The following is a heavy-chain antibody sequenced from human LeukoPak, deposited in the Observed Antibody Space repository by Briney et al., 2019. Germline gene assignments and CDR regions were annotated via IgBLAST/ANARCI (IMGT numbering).Heavy chain of an antibody. Sequence: PGGSLRLSCAASGFTVSGNYMSWVRQAPGKGLEWVSVIYSGGSTYYADSVKGRFTISRDISKNSLYLQMNSLRAGDTAVYYCARQTYYSDSSGYPDYWGQGTLVTVSS. CDR1: GFTVSGNY. CDR2: IYSGGST. V-gene: IGHV3-66*04. D-gene: IGHD3-22*01. J-gene: IGHJ4*02. CDR3: ARQTYYSDSSGYPDY.